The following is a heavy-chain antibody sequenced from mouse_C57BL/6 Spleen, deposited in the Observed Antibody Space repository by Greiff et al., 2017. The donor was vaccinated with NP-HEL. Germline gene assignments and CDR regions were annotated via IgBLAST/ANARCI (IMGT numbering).Heavy chain of an antibody. CDR3: AREGNWDVFDY. D-gene: IGHD4-1*01. Sequence: EVKLMESGGGLVKPGGSLKLSCAASGFTFSDYGMHWVRQAPEKGLEWVAYISSGSSTIYYADTVKGRFTISRDNAKNTLFLQMTSLRSEDTAMYYCAREGNWDVFDYWGQGTTLTVSS. CDR2: ISSGSSTI. CDR1: GFTFSDYG. J-gene: IGHJ2*01. V-gene: IGHV5-17*01.